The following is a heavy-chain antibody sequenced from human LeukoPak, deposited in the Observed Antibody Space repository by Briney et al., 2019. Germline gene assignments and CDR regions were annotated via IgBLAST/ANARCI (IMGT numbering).Heavy chain of an antibody. CDR3: ARVFLEWLLFGRNYYYYYGMDV. V-gene: IGHV4-34*01. CDR1: GGSFSGYY. D-gene: IGHD3-3*01. Sequence: SETLSLTCAVYGGSFSGYYWSWIRQPPGKGLEWIGEINHSGSTNYNPSLKSRVTISADTSKNQFSLKLSSVTAADTAVYYCARVFLEWLLFGRNYYYYYGMDVWGQGTTVTVSS. CDR2: INHSGST. J-gene: IGHJ6*02.